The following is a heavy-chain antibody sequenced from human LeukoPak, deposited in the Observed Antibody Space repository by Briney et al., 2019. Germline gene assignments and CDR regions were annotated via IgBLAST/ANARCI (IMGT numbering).Heavy chain of an antibody. CDR1: GFTFSSSS. J-gene: IGHJ4*02. D-gene: IGHD3-10*01. Sequence: GGSLRLSCAASGFTFSSSSMHWVRQAPGKGLEWVAFIRHDGSNKYYADSVKGRFTISRDNSKNTLYLEMNSLRDEDTAVYYCAGEWFGEFYWGQGTLGTVSS. V-gene: IGHV3-30*02. CDR3: AGEWFGEFY. CDR2: IRHDGSNK.